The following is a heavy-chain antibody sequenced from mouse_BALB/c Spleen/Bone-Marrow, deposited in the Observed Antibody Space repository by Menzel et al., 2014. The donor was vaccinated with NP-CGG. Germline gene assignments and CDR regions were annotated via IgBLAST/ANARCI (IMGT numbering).Heavy chain of an antibody. V-gene: IGHV1S34*01. CDR2: ISCYNGAT. D-gene: IGHD2-3*01. CDR3: ARGDGYYVDFDY. CDR1: GYSFTGYY. J-gene: IGHJ2*01. Sequence: LVKTGASVKISCKASGYSFTGYYIHWVKRSHGKSLEWIGYISCYNGATSYNQKFKGKATFTVDTSSSTAYMQFNSLTSEDSAVYYCARGDGYYVDFDYWGQGTTLTVSS.